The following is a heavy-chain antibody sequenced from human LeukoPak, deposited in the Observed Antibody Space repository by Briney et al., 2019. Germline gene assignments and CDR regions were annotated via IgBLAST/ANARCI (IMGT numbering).Heavy chain of an antibody. V-gene: IGHV3-23*01. CDR3: AKDSAVWAAAGLFDY. J-gene: IGHJ4*02. CDR2: ISGSGGST. D-gene: IGHD6-13*01. CDR1: GFTFSSYA. Sequence: AGGSLRLSCAASGFTFSSYAMSWVRQAPGKGLEWVSAISGSGGSTYYADSVKGRFTISRDNSKNTLYLQMNSLRAEDTAVYYCAKDSAVWAAAGLFDYWGQGTLVTGSS.